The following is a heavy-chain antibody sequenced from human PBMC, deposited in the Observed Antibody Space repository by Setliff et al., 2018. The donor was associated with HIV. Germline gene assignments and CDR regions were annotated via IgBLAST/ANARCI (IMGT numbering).Heavy chain of an antibody. CDR3: ARGTLEQFSSTHYYMDV. V-gene: IGHV4-61*01. CDR1: GGSISSDSSDY. D-gene: IGHD6-19*01. J-gene: IGHJ6*03. Sequence: PSETLSLTCTVSGGSISSDSSDYLWSWIRQAPGKGLEWIGYIYYAGDTNFNPSLRSRVTLSVDMSTNQVSLKLNSMTAADTAVYYCARGTLEQFSSTHYYMDVWGKGTAVTVS. CDR2: IYYAGDT.